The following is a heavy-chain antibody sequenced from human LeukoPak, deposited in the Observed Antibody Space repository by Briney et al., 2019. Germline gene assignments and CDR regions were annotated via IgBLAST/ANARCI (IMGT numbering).Heavy chain of an antibody. CDR3: ANRIVGAKHFDY. D-gene: IGHD1-26*01. Sequence: GGSLRLSCAASGFTFSSYSMNWVRQAPGKGLEWVSSISSSSSYIYYADSVKGRFTISRDNSKNTLYLLMTSLRAEDTAVYYCANRIVGAKHFDYWGQGTPVTVSS. CDR2: ISSSSSYI. V-gene: IGHV3-21*04. CDR1: GFTFSSYS. J-gene: IGHJ4*02.